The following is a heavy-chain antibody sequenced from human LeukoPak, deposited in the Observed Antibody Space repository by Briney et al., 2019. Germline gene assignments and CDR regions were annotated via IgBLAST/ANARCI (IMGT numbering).Heavy chain of an antibody. D-gene: IGHD2-21*02. Sequence: PGGSLRLSCAASGFTFSDYYMSWIRQAPGKGLEWVSYISSSSSYTNYADSVKGRFTISRDNAKNSLYVQMNSLRAEDTAVYYCARAGSRYCGGDCYFDYWGQGTLVTVSS. J-gene: IGHJ4*02. V-gene: IGHV3-11*05. CDR2: ISSSSSYT. CDR3: ARAGSRYCGGDCYFDY. CDR1: GFTFSDYY.